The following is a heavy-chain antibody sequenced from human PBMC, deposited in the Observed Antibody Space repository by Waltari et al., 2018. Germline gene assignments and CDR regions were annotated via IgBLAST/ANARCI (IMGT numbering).Heavy chain of an antibody. Sequence: QVQLVQSGAEVKKPGASVKVSCKASGYTFTGYYMRWVRQAPGQGLGWMGRINPNRGGTNYAQKFQGRVTMTRDTSISTAYMELSRLRSDDTAVYYCARVQANYDFWSGLDYWGQGTLVTVSS. CDR3: ARVQANYDFWSGLDY. CDR1: GYTFTGYY. J-gene: IGHJ4*02. V-gene: IGHV1-2*06. D-gene: IGHD3-3*01. CDR2: INPNRGGT.